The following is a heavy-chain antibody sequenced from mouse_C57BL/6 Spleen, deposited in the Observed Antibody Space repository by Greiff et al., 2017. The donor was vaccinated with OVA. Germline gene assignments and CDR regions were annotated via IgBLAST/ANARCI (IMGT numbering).Heavy chain of an antibody. J-gene: IGHJ3*01. Sequence: EVKLVESGPELVKPGASVKISCKASGYSFTDYNMNWVKQSNGKSLEWIGVINPNYGTTSYNQKFKGKATLTVDQSSSTAYMQLNSLTSEDSAVYYCASKTAQASWFAYWGQGTLVTVSA. CDR3: ASKTAQASWFAY. V-gene: IGHV1-39*01. D-gene: IGHD3-2*02. CDR1: GYSFTDYN. CDR2: INPNYGTT.